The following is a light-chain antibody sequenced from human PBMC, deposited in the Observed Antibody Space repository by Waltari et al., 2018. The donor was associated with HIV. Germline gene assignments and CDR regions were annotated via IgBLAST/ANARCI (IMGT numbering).Light chain of an antibody. V-gene: IGLV2-14*03. Sequence: AVTQPASVSGLPGQSTTISCTGGDSHFGLYNFFSWYQQHSGKPPKLILYDVDSRASGVSDRFSGSMSGNTASLTISGLRAEDEAHYYCASFTGDNTVMFGGGTEVTVL. CDR1: DSHFGLYNF. CDR2: DVD. J-gene: IGLJ3*02. CDR3: ASFTGDNTVM.